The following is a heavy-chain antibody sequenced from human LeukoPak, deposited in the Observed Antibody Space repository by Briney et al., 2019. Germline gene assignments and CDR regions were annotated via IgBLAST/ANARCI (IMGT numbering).Heavy chain of an antibody. CDR1: GFIFSSYA. CDR3: AKDFRVYGDYVAY. J-gene: IGHJ4*02. D-gene: IGHD4-17*01. V-gene: IGHV3-23*01. CDR2: ISGSGGST. Sequence: HPGGSLRLSCAASGFIFSSYAMSWVRQAPGKGLEWVSAISGSGGSTYYADSVKGRFTISRDNSKNTLYLQMNSLRAEDTAVYYCAKDFRVYGDYVAYWGQGTLVTVSS.